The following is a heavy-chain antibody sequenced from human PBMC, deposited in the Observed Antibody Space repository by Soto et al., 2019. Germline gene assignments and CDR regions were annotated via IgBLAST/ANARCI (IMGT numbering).Heavy chain of an antibody. J-gene: IGHJ4*02. CDR3: ARDGSFVSSSSWPHFDY. D-gene: IGHD6-13*01. CDR2: INAGNGNT. V-gene: IGHV1-3*01. CDR1: GYTFTSYA. Sequence: ASVEVSCKASGYTFTSYAMHWVRQAPGQRLEWMGWINAGNGNTKYSQKFQGRVTITRDTSASTAYMELSSLRSEDTAVYYCARDGSFVSSSSWPHFDYWGQGTLVTVSS.